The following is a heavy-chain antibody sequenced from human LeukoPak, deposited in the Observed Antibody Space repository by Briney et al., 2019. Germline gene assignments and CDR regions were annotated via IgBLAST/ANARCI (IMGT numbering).Heavy chain of an antibody. J-gene: IGHJ4*02. Sequence: GRSLRLSCAASGFPFDNYAMHWVRQAPGKGLEWVSGISWSSGTIAYADSVKGRFTISRDNANNSLYLQMSSLRPDDTAFYYCAKGSSSSSSRNYFDHWGQGTLVTVSS. CDR3: AKGSSSSSSRNYFDH. V-gene: IGHV3-9*01. CDR1: GFPFDNYA. D-gene: IGHD6-6*01. CDR2: ISWSSGTI.